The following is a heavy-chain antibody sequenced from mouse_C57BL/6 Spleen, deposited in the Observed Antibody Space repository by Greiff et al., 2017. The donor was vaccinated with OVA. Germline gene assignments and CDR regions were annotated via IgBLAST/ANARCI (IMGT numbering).Heavy chain of an antibody. CDR2: INPNNGGT. V-gene: IGHV1-18*01. CDR3: AILRRGLGFAY. J-gene: IGHJ3*01. D-gene: IGHD1-1*01. CDR1: GYTFTDYN. Sequence: EVQLQQSGPELVKPGASVKIPCKASGYTFTDYNMDWVKQSHGKSLEWIGDINPNNGGTIYNQKFKGKATLTVDKSSSTAYMELRSLTSEDTAVYYCAILRRGLGFAYWGQGTLVTVSA.